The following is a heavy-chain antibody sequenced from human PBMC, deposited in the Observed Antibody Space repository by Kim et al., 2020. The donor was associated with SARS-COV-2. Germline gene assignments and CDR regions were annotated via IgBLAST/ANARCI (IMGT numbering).Heavy chain of an antibody. Sequence: SETLSLTCTVSGASVSTYYWTWIRQSAGKGLEWIGRIYTSGNTTYNPSLKSRLTMSLDTSNNHFSLKLRSVTAADTAVYYCARHGSWFDPWGQGIVVTVSS. CDR1: GASVSTYY. D-gene: IGHD3-10*01. CDR3: ARHGSWFDP. J-gene: IGHJ5*02. V-gene: IGHV4-4*07. CDR2: IYTSGNT.